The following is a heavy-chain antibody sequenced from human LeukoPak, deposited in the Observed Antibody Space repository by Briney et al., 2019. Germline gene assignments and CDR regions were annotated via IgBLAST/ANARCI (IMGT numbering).Heavy chain of an antibody. Sequence: LRLSCAASGFTFSSYAMSWIRQPPGKGLEWIGYIYYSGSTYYNPSLKSRVTISVDTSKNQFSLKLSSVTAADTAVYYCARVQLGMDAFDIWGQGTMVTVSS. CDR3: ARVQLGMDAFDI. CDR2: IYYSGST. V-gene: IGHV4-30-4*08. J-gene: IGHJ3*02. CDR1: GFTFSSYA. D-gene: IGHD7-27*01.